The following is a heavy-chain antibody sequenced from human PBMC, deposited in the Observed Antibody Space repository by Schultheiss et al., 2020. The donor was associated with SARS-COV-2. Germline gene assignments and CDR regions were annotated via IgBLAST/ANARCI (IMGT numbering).Heavy chain of an antibody. V-gene: IGHV4-4*02. D-gene: IGHD2-2*01. J-gene: IGHJ3*02. CDR1: GFTFSSYG. CDR3: ARRWDIVVVPAAKHAFDI. Sequence: GSLRLSCAASGFTFSSYGMHWVRQAPGKGLEWIGEIYHSGSTYYNPSLKSRVTISVDTSKNQFSLKLSSVTAADTAVYYCARRWDIVVVPAAKHAFDIWGQGTMVTVSS. CDR2: IYHSGST.